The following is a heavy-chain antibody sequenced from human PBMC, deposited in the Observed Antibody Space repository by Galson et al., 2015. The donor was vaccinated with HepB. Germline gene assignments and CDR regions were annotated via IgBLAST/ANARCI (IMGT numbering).Heavy chain of an antibody. J-gene: IGHJ4*02. Sequence: LQLQESGPGLVKPSETLSLTCTVSGGSISSSSYYWGWIRQPPGKGLEWVSSIDSSSSFIYYADSVKGRFTISRDNAKSSLWLQVNTLRAEDTAVYYCAATYGSALPPSFDYWGQGTLVTVSS. CDR2: IDSSSSFI. V-gene: IGHV3-21*01. D-gene: IGHD3-10*01. CDR1: GGSISSSS. CDR3: AATYGSALPPSFDY.